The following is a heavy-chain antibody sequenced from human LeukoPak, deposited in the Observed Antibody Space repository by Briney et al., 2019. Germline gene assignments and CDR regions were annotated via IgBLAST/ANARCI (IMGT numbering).Heavy chain of an antibody. CDR2: IYSGGST. V-gene: IGHV3-53*01. Sequence: GGSLRLSCAASGFTFSSYAMHWVRQAPGKGLEWVSVIYSGGSTYYADSVKGRFTISRDNSKNTLYLQMNSLRAEDTAVYYCARDSSSSWYYFDYWGQGTLVTVSS. J-gene: IGHJ4*02. D-gene: IGHD6-13*01. CDR1: GFTFSSYA. CDR3: ARDSSSSWYYFDY.